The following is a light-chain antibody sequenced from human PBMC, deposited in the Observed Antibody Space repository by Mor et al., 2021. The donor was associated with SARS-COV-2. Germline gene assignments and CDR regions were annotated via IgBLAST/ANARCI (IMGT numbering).Light chain of an antibody. Sequence: SPGERATLSCRASQSVSNNLAWYQQKPGQAPRLLIYGAYTRASGIPARFSGSGSGTEFTLTISSLQSEDFAVYYCQHYNNWPPWTFGQG. CDR3: QHYNNWPPWT. CDR1: QSVSNN. V-gene: IGKV3-15*01. CDR2: GAY. J-gene: IGKJ1*01.